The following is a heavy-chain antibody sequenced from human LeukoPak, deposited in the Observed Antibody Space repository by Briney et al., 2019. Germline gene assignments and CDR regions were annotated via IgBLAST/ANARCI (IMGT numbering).Heavy chain of an antibody. CDR2: INPSGGST. CDR3: ARDPVSPTGWFDP. Sequence: ASVKVSCKASGYTFTSYYMHWARQAPGQGLEWMGIINPSGGSTSYAQKFQGGVTMTRDTSTSTVYMELSSLRSEDTAVYYCARDPVSPTGWFDPWGQGTLATVSS. CDR1: GYTFTSYY. J-gene: IGHJ5*02. V-gene: IGHV1-46*01. D-gene: IGHD2/OR15-2a*01.